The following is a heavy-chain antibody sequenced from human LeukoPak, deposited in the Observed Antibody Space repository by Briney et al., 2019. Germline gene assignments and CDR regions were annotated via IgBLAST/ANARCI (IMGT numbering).Heavy chain of an antibody. CDR1: SGSVSNSHYH. Sequence: PSETLSLTCTVSSGSVSNSHYHWAWVRQPPGKGLEWLGSIFYSGNTHYNPSLKSPVTISIDTSKNQFSLKLSSVTAADTAVYYCARDLPAASSGWWPLTFDIWGQGTMVTVSS. CDR2: IFYSGNT. J-gene: IGHJ3*02. CDR3: ARDLPAASSGWWPLTFDI. V-gene: IGHV4-39*07. D-gene: IGHD6-19*01.